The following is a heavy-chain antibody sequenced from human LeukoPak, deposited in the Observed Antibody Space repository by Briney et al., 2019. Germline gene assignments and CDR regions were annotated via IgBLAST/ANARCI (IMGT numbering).Heavy chain of an antibody. CDR3: ARGFHAMDTVVLPAAMGFDY. Sequence: SETLSLTCTVSGGSISTYYWNWIRQPPGKGLEWIGYIYYSGSTNYNPSLKSRVTISVDTSKNQLSLKLSSVTAADTAVYYCARGFHAMDTVVLPAAMGFDYWGQGTLVTVSS. V-gene: IGHV4-59*01. CDR1: GGSISTYY. J-gene: IGHJ4*02. D-gene: IGHD2-2*03. CDR2: IYYSGST.